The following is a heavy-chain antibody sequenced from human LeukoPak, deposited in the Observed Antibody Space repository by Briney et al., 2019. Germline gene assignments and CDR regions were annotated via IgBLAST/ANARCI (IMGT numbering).Heavy chain of an antibody. D-gene: IGHD6-19*01. CDR3: ARDPSNTSGLNIYFDY. V-gene: IGHV1-46*01. CDR2: INPSGGST. J-gene: IGHJ4*02. Sequence: ASVKVSCSASGSTFTSYYMHWVREAPGQGLEWMGIINPSGGSTSYAQKFPGRATMTRDPSTSTVYMELSSLRSDDTAVYYCARDPSNTSGLNIYFDYWGQGTLVTVSS. CDR1: GSTFTSYY.